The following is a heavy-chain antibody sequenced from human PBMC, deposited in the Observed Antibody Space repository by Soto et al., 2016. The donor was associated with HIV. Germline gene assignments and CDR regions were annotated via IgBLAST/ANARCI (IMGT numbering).Heavy chain of an antibody. J-gene: IGHJ4*02. V-gene: IGHV3-66*01. Sequence: EVQLVESGGDLVQPGGSLRLSCAASGFTVSSNYMSWVRRAPGKGLEWVSVIYSGGTTYYADSVKGRSTISRDNSKNTLDLQMNSLRAEDTAVYYCVRESRSLRGNRPFDYWGQGTLVTVSS. CDR2: IYSGGTT. CDR3: VRESRSLRGNRPFDY. D-gene: IGHD3-10*01. CDR1: GFTVSSNY.